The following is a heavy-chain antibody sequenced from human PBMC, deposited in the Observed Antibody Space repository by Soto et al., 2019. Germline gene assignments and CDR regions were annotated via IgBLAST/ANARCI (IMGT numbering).Heavy chain of an antibody. V-gene: IGHV3-11*01. CDR3: ATVAFGYHSHSPY. Sequence: GGSLRLSCAASGFTFSDYYMSWIRQAPGKGLEWVSYISSSGSTIYYADSVKGRFTISRDNAKNSLFLQMTALRAEDSAMYFCATVAFGYHSHSPYCGRGALVTVSS. CDR2: ISSSGSTI. CDR1: GFTFSDYY. D-gene: IGHD6-25*01. J-gene: IGHJ4*02.